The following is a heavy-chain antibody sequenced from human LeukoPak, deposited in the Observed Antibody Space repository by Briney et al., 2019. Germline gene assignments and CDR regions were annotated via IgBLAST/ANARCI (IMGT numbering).Heavy chain of an antibody. Sequence: GASVKVSCKVSGYTLPELSMYWVRQAPGKGLEWMGGLDPEDDEMIYAQKFRGRVSMTEDTMTNTAYMELSSLTPEDTAMYYCATSRTGRVVAISGSYFDYWGQGTLVTVSS. CDR3: ATSRTGRVVAISGSYFDY. J-gene: IGHJ4*02. D-gene: IGHD3-22*01. V-gene: IGHV1-24*01. CDR1: GYTLPELS. CDR2: LDPEDDEM.